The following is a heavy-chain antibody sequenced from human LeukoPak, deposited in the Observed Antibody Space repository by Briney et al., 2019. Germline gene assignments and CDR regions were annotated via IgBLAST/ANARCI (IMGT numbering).Heavy chain of an antibody. CDR1: GYTFTSYG. J-gene: IGHJ3*02. CDR2: ISAYNGNT. Sequence: ASVKVSCKASGYTFTSYGISWVRQAPGQGLEWMGWISAYNGNTNYAQKFQGRVTITRGTSASTAYMELSSLRSEDTAVYYCARGDDYGDYLDAFDIWGQGTMVTVSS. V-gene: IGHV1-18*01. D-gene: IGHD4-17*01. CDR3: ARGDDYGDYLDAFDI.